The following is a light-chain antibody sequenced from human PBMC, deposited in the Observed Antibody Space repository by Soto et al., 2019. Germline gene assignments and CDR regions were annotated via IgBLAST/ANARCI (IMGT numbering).Light chain of an antibody. CDR3: QQYNSYSPLN. CDR1: QSISTW. Sequence: DIQMTHSPSTLPASVLYIVTITFRSNQSISTWLAWSQQKPGKAPNLLIYKASRLETGVPSRFSGSGSGTEFTLTISFLQPDDFATYYCQQYNSYSPLNFGGGTKVDIK. J-gene: IGKJ4*01. CDR2: KAS. V-gene: IGKV1-5*03.